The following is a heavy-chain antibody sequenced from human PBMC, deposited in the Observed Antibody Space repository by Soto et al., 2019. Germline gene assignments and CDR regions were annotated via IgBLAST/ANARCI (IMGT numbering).Heavy chain of an antibody. D-gene: IGHD1-26*01. CDR1: GLTFSGFD. CDR2: ISGGTPSNT. V-gene: IGHV3-21*01. CDR3: ARNMGPTRIRQNI. J-gene: IGHJ4*02. Sequence: EVRLVESGGGLVKPGGSLRLSCAASGLTFSGFDMGWVRQAPGKGLEWVSFISGGTPSNTYYADSVKGRFTISRDNANTSQFLQMTSLRAEDTAVYYCARNMGPTRIRQNIWGQGTLVTVSS.